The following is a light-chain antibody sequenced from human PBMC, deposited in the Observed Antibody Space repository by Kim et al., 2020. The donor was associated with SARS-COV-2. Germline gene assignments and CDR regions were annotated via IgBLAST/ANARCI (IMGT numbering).Light chain of an antibody. CDR1: ALPKQY. CDR2: KDS. CDR3: QSADSSGTYVWV. J-gene: IGLJ3*02. V-gene: IGLV3-25*03. Sequence: GQTARITCSGDALPKQYAYWYQQKPGQAPVLVIYKDSERPSGIPERFSGSSSGTTVTLTISGVQAEDEADYYCQSADSSGTYVWVFGGGTQLTVL.